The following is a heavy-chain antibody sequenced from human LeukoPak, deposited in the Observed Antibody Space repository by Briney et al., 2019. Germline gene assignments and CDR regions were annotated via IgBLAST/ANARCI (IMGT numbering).Heavy chain of an antibody. CDR3: ARETHQYYYDSSGYPHDAFDI. V-gene: IGHV4-59*12. CDR2: IYYSGST. D-gene: IGHD3-22*01. CDR1: GGSFSGYY. Sequence: SETLSLTCAVYGGSFSGYYWSWIRQPPGKGLEWIGYIYYSGSTNYNPSLKSRVTISVDTSKNQFSLKLSSVTAADTAVYYCARETHQYYYDSSGYPHDAFDIWGQGTMVTVSS. J-gene: IGHJ3*02.